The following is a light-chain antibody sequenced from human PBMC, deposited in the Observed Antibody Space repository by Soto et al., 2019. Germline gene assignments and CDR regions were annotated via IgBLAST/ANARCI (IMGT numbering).Light chain of an antibody. Sequence: QSVLTQPASVSGSPGQSITISCTGTSSDVGAYNYVSWYQQHPGKAPKLMIFEVSNRPSGVSNRFSGSKSGNTASLTISGLQAEDEAYYFCSSYTVFSTWVFGGGTKLTVL. CDR1: SSDVGAYNY. V-gene: IGLV2-14*01. J-gene: IGLJ3*02. CDR3: SSYTVFSTWV. CDR2: EVS.